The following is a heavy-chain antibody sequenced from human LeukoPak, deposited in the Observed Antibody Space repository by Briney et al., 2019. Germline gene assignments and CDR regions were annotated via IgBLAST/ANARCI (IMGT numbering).Heavy chain of an antibody. CDR3: ARGTPGLLYLNWFGP. J-gene: IGHJ5*02. Sequence: SETLSLTCAVYGGSFSGYYWSWIRQPPGKGLEWIGEINHSGSTNYNPSLKSRVTISVDTSKNQFSLKLSSVTAADTAVYYCARGTPGLLYLNWFGPWGQETLVTVSS. CDR2: INHSGST. CDR1: GGSFSGYY. D-gene: IGHD2-2*02. V-gene: IGHV4-34*01.